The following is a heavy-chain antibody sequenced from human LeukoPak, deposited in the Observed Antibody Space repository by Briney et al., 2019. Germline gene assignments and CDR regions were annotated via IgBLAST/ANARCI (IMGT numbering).Heavy chain of an antibody. Sequence: ASVKVSCKASGYTFTSYYMHWVRQAPGQGLEWMGWINPNSGGTNYAQKFQGRVTMTRDTSISTAYMELSRLRSDDTAVYYCARDDITIFGVVSFDYWGQGTLVTVSS. J-gene: IGHJ4*02. CDR3: ARDDITIFGVVSFDY. V-gene: IGHV1-2*02. CDR1: GYTFTSYY. D-gene: IGHD3-3*01. CDR2: INPNSGGT.